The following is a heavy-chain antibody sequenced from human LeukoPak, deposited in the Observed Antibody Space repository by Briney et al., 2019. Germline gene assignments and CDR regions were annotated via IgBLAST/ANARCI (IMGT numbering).Heavy chain of an antibody. CDR2: IYYSGST. CDR3: ARDKDIVVVPAATPRRYYYYYGMDV. V-gene: IGHV4-61*01. D-gene: IGHD2-2*01. J-gene: IGHJ6*04. Sequence: PSETLSLTCTVSGGSVSSGSYYWSWIRQPPGKGLEWIGYIYYSGSTNYNPSLKSRVTISVDTSKNQLSLKLSSVTAADTAVYYCARDKDIVVVPAATPRRYYYYYGMDVWGKGTTVTVSS. CDR1: GGSVSSGSYY.